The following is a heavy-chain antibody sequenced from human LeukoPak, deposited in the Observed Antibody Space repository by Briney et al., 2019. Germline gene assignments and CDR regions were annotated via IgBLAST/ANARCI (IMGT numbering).Heavy chain of an antibody. D-gene: IGHD1-26*01. CDR1: GGSLSGYF. CDR2: INHRGST. V-gene: IGHV4-34*01. CDR3: SRESGAFCPFGY. Sequence: SETLSLTCAVHGGSLSGYFWSWIRQPPGTGNGLEWIGEINHRGSTNYNPSLKSRVTISVDTSKNSFSLKMSSVTAADTATYYCSRESGAFCPFGYWGQGTLVIVSS. J-gene: IGHJ4*02.